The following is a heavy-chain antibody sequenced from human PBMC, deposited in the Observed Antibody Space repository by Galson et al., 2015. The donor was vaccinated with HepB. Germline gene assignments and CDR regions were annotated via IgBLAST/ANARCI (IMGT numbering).Heavy chain of an antibody. V-gene: IGHV3-30*18. D-gene: IGHD6-13*01. CDR1: GFTFSSYG. J-gene: IGHJ3*02. Sequence: SLRLSCAASGFTFSSYGMHWVRLAPGKGLEWVAVISYDGSNKYYADSVKGRFTISRDNSKNTLYLQMNSLRAEDTAVYYCAKFGAQQLDDAFDIWGQGTMVTVSS. CDR2: ISYDGSNK. CDR3: AKFGAQQLDDAFDI.